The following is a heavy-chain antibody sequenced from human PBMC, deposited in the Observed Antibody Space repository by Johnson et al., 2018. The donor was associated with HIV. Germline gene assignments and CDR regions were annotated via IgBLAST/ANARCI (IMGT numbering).Heavy chain of an antibody. CDR1: GINFGSYW. D-gene: IGHD2-15*01. CDR2: ISGSGDNT. CDR3: ARANRGRNDAFDI. Sequence: EVQLVESGGGLVQPGGSLRLSCTASGINFGSYWMHWFRQAPGKGLEWVSAISGSGDNTYYADSVRGRFAISRDNSKNTLYLQLNSLRAGDTAVYYCARANRGRNDAFDIWGQGTMVTVSS. J-gene: IGHJ3*02. V-gene: IGHV3-23*04.